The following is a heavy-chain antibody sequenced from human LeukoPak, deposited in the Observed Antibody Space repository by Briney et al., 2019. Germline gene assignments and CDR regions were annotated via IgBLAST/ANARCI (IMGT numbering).Heavy chain of an antibody. V-gene: IGHV3-30*03. CDR3: APNSYGYA. J-gene: IGHJ5*02. D-gene: IGHD5-18*01. Sequence: GGSLRLSCAASGFTFSSYGMHWVRQAPGKGLEWVAVISYDGSNKYYADSVKGRFTISRDNSKNTLYLQMNSLRAEDTAVYYCAPNSYGYAWGQGTLVTVSS. CDR1: GFTFSSYG. CDR2: ISYDGSNK.